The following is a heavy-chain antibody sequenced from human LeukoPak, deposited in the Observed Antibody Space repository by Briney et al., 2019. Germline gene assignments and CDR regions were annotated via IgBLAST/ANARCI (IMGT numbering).Heavy chain of an antibody. J-gene: IGHJ4*02. D-gene: IGHD4-17*01. CDR1: GGSISSYY. CDR2: IYYSGST. V-gene: IGHV4-59*01. CDR3: ARDRGDYGYFDY. Sequence: SETLSLTCTVSGGSISSYYWSWIRQPPGKGLEWIGYIYYSGSTNYNPSLKSRVTISVDTSKNQFSLKLSSVTAADTAVYYCARDRGDYGYFDYWGQGTLVTVSS.